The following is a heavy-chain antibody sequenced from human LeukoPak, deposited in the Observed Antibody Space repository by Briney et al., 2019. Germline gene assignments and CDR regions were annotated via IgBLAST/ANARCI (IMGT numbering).Heavy chain of an antibody. CDR3: ARVGRIGSGYYYYYYMDV. D-gene: IGHD1-26*01. CDR1: GGSFSGYY. CDR2: IIHCGST. J-gene: IGHJ6*03. V-gene: IGHV4-34*12. Sequence: SETMSLTCAVYGGSFSGYYWSWIRQPPGKGLEWIGEIIHCGSTNYNPSLKSRVTISVDTSKNQFSLKLSSVTAADTAVYYCARVGRIGSGYYYYYYMDVWGKGTTFTVSS.